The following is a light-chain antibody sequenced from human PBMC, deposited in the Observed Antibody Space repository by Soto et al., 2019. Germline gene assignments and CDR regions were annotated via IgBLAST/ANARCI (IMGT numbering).Light chain of an antibody. V-gene: IGKV3-20*01. J-gene: IGKJ3*01. CDR2: GAS. CDR1: QSVTGSY. Sequence: EIVLTQSPGTLSLSPGERATLSCRASQSVTGSYLAWYQQKPGQAPRLLIYGASSRASGIPDRFSGSGSGKDFTITISRLEPEDFAVYYWQQYGSSPPVTFGPGTKVDIK. CDR3: QQYGSSPPVT.